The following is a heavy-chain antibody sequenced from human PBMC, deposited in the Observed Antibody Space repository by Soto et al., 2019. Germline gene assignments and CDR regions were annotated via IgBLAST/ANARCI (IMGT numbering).Heavy chain of an antibody. Sequence: QVQLVQSGAEVKKPGSSVKVSCKASGGTFSNYPISWVRQAPGQGLAWMGGIIPIFGTVNYAQKFQGRVTITADESTSTAYMELSSLRSEDTAVYYCARGNHRWLQLWYFDLWGRGPLVTVAS. V-gene: IGHV1-69*12. CDR3: ARGNHRWLQLWYFDL. CDR1: GGTFSNYP. J-gene: IGHJ2*01. D-gene: IGHD5-12*01. CDR2: IIPIFGTV.